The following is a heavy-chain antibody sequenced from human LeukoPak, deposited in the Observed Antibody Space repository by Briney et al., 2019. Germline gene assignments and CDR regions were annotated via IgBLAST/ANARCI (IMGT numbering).Heavy chain of an antibody. J-gene: IGHJ4*02. D-gene: IGHD5-24*01. CDR1: GRSFSGYY. V-gene: IGHV4-59*01. CDR3: ARWLQSFADY. Sequence: KSSETLSLTCAVYGRSFSGYYWSWIRQPPGKGLEWIGYIYYSGSTNYNPSLKSRVTISVDTSKNQFSLKLSSVTAADTAVYYCARWLQSFADYWGQGTLVTVSS. CDR2: IYYSGST.